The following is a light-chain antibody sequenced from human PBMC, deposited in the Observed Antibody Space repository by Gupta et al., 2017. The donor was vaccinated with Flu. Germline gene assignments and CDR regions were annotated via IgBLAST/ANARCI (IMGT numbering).Light chain of an antibody. J-gene: IGKJ2*03. CDR2: LGS. V-gene: IGKV2-28*01. Sequence: LPVTPGEPASISCRSSQSLLHSNGYNYLDWYLQKPGQSPQLLIYLGSNRASGVPDRLSGGGSGTDFTLKISRVEAEDVGVYYCMQALQTGFGQGTKLEIK. CDR3: MQALQTG. CDR1: QSLLHSNGYNY.